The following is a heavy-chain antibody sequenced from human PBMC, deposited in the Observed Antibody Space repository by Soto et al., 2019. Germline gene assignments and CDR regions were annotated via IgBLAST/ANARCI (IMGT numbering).Heavy chain of an antibody. CDR3: ARGGIGVPAASRFDP. CDR2: IYTSGST. Sequence: SEPLSLNWTVSDGSIISYYWSRTRQPAGKGLEWIGRIYTSGSTNYNPSLKSRVTMSVDTSKNQFSLKLSSVTAADTAVYYCARGGIGVPAASRFDPWGQGTLVTVSS. J-gene: IGHJ5*02. V-gene: IGHV4-4*07. D-gene: IGHD2-2*01. CDR1: DGSIISYY.